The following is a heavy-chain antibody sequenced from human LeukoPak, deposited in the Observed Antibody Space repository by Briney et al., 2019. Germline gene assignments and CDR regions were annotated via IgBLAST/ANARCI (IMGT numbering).Heavy chain of an antibody. CDR2: ISLDGSEK. CDR1: GFTFSTYA. CDR3: ASPDSYYYGSGSLDY. D-gene: IGHD3-10*01. Sequence: PGGSLRLSCAASGFTFSTYAMHWVRQAPGKGLEWVAVISLDGSEKYHADSVEGRFTISRDNSQNTLFLQMNTLRVEDTAVYYCASPDSYYYGSGSLDYWGQGTLVTVSS. J-gene: IGHJ4*02. V-gene: IGHV3-30-3*01.